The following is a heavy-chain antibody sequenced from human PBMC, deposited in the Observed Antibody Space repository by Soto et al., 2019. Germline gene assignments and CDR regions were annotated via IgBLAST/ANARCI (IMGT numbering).Heavy chain of an antibody. CDR2: ISYDGSEK. D-gene: IGHD6-19*01. J-gene: IGHJ6*02. CDR1: RFRLSRER. CDR3: AKGYVVCPPVASAWYSNYFDGLVV. V-gene: IGHV3-30*02. Sequence: GGSMRLGRFSPRFRLSRERRQRDRHVKGGGLYELLCISYDGSEKWYAESVKGRFTISRDNSKNTLYLQMNSLRGDDTAVYFCAKGYVVCPPVASAWYSNYFDGLVVWGRWTTVTVS.